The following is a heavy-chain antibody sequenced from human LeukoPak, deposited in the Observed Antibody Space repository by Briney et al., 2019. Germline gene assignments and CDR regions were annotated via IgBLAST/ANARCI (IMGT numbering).Heavy chain of an antibody. CDR1: GGTFSSNT. Sequence: ASVKVSCKASGGTFSSNTVSWVRQAPGQGLEWMGWINPNSGGTNYAQKFQGRVTMTRDTSISTAYMELSRLRSDDTAVYYCARDYDILTGYYNFDYWGQGTLVTVSS. D-gene: IGHD3-9*01. CDR3: ARDYDILTGYYNFDY. V-gene: IGHV1-2*02. CDR2: INPNSGGT. J-gene: IGHJ4*02.